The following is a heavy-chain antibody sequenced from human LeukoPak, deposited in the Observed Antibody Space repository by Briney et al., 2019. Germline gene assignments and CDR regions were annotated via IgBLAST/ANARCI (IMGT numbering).Heavy chain of an antibody. CDR3: VRDGEGAAISVNYWFDP. J-gene: IGHJ5*02. CDR2: MNPNNGNT. Sequence: ASVKVSFTASGFTFTSYDINWVRQASGQGLEWMGWMNPNNGNTGYAQKFQGRVTMTRDTSISTAYMELRGLRSEDTAVYYCVRDGEGAAISVNYWFDPWGQGTLVTVSS. V-gene: IGHV1-8*01. CDR1: GFTFTSYD. D-gene: IGHD2-2*02.